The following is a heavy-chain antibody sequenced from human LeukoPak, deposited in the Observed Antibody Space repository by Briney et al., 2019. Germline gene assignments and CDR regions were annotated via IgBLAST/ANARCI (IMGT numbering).Heavy chain of an antibody. J-gene: IGHJ4*02. V-gene: IGHV3-48*03. CDR3: ARGESSGWDRQDFFDY. CDR2: ISSTSSTI. D-gene: IGHD6-19*01. Sequence: GGSLRLSCAASGFTFNSYEMTWVRQAPGKGLEWVSYISSTSSTIYYADSVRGRFTISRDKAKNSLHLQMNSLRAEDTAVYYCARGESSGWDRQDFFDYWGQGTLVTVSS. CDR1: GFTFNSYE.